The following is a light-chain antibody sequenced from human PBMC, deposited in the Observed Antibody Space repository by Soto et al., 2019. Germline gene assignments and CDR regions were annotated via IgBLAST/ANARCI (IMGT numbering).Light chain of an antibody. J-gene: IGKJ3*01. CDR1: QSVSSNF. Sequence: EVVLTQSPGTLSLSPGERATLSCRASQSVSSNFLAWYQHKPGQAPRLLIYGASIRATGIPDRFSGSGSGTDFTFTISRLEPEDFAVFYCQQYGDSLCTFGPGTKVDIK. V-gene: IGKV3-20*01. CDR3: QQYGDSLCT. CDR2: GAS.